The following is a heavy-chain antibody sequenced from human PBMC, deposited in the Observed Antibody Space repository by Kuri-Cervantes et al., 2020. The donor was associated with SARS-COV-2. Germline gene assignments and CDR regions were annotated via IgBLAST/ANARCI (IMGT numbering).Heavy chain of an antibody. V-gene: IGHV3-66*01. CDR2: IYSGGST. CDR1: GFTFSDYY. Sequence: GESLKISCAASGFTFSDYYMSWIRQAPGKGLEWVSVIYSGGSTYYADSVKGRFTISRDNSKNTLYLQMNSLRAEDTAVYYCAKNDWEQPDAFDIWGQGTMVTVSS. CDR3: AKNDWEQPDAFDI. J-gene: IGHJ3*02. D-gene: IGHD1-26*01.